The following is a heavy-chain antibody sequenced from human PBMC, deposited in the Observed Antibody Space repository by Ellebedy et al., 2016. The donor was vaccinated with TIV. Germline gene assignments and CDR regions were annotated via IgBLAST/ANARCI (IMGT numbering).Heavy chain of an antibody. Sequence: AASVKVSCKASGYTFTSYGISWVRQAPGQGLEWMGWISAYNGNTNYAQKLQGRVTMTTDTSTSTAYMELRSLRSDDTAVYYCARQLNYYGSGSYLSYWGQGTLVTVSS. V-gene: IGHV1-18*01. J-gene: IGHJ4*02. CDR3: ARQLNYYGSGSYLSY. CDR2: ISAYNGNT. D-gene: IGHD3-10*01. CDR1: GYTFTSYG.